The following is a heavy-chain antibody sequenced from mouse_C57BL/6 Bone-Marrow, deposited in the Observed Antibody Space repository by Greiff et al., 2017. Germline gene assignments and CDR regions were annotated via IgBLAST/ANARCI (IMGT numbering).Heavy chain of an antibody. J-gene: IGHJ4*01. CDR2: IRSKSNNYAT. V-gene: IGHV10-1*01. CDR1: GFSFNTYA. CDR3: VRHDYSKGDYAMDY. D-gene: IGHD2-5*01. Sequence: EVQLVESGGGLVQPKGSLKLSCAASGFSFNTYAMNWVRQAPGKGLERVARIRSKSNNYATYYADSVKDRFTISRDDSESMLYLQMNNLKTEDTAMYYCVRHDYSKGDYAMDYWGQGTSVTVSS.